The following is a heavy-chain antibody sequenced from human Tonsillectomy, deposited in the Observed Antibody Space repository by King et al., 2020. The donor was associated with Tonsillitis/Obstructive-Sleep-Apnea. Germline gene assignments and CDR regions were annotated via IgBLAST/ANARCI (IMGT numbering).Heavy chain of an antibody. J-gene: IGHJ6*03. CDR3: ARSGARRYYMDV. CDR1: GGSFSGYY. D-gene: IGHD7-27*01. V-gene: IGHV4-34*01. Sequence: VQLQQWGAGLLKPSETLSLTCAVYGGSFSGYYWSWIRQPPGKGLEWIGEINHSGSTNYNPSLKSRATISVDTSKNQFSLKLSSVTAADTAVYYCARSGARRYYMDVWGKGTTVTVSS. CDR2: INHSGST.